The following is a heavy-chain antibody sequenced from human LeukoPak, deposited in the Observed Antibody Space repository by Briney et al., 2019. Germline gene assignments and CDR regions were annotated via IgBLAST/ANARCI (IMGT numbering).Heavy chain of an antibody. Sequence: GGSLRLSCVASGFTFSSYAMSWARQAPGKGLEWVSAISGSGGSTYYADSVKGRFTISRDNSKNTLYLQMNSLRAEDTAVYYCAKDLSVVPANWGQGTLVTVSS. J-gene: IGHJ4*02. CDR2: ISGSGGST. D-gene: IGHD2-2*01. V-gene: IGHV3-23*01. CDR3: AKDLSVVPAN. CDR1: GFTFSSYA.